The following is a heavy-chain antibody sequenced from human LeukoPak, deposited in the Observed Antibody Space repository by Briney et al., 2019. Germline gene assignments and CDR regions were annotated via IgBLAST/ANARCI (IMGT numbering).Heavy chain of an antibody. CDR1: VGSFSGYY. CDR3: ARRTRYSSSWATTWFDP. J-gene: IGHJ5*02. CDR2: INHSGST. D-gene: IGHD6-13*01. Sequence: SETLSLTCAVYVGSFSGYYWSWIRQPPGKGLEWIGEINHSGSTNYNPSLKSRVTISVDTSKNQFSLKLSSVTAADTAVYYCARRTRYSSSWATTWFDPWGQGTLVTVSS. V-gene: IGHV4-34*01.